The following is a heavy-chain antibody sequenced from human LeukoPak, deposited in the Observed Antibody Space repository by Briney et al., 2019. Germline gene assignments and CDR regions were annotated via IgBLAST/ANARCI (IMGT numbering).Heavy chain of an antibody. CDR1: GFTFSDYY. J-gene: IGHJ4*02. CDR2: ISSSGSTI. D-gene: IGHD6-19*01. V-gene: IGHV3-11*01. Sequence: GGSLRLSCAASGFTFSDYYMSWIRQAPGKGLEWVSYISSSGSTIYYADSVKGRFTISRDSAKNSLYLQMNSLRAEDTAVYYCATPIAVAGDVDYWGQGTLVTVSS. CDR3: ATPIAVAGDVDY.